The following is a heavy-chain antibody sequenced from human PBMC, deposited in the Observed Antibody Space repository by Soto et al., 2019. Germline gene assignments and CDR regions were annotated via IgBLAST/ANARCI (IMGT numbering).Heavy chain of an antibody. D-gene: IGHD2-15*01. CDR1: GGTFSSYA. V-gene: IGHV1-69*01. CDR2: IIPIFGTA. Sequence: QVQLVQSGAEVKKPGSSVKVSCKASGGTFSSYAISWVRQAPGQGLEWMGGIIPIFGTANYAQKFQGRVTITADESTRTAYMELSSLRSEDPAVYYCARGSCSGGSCYPAALYYYYGMDVWGQGTTVTVSS. J-gene: IGHJ6*02. CDR3: ARGSCSGGSCYPAALYYYYGMDV.